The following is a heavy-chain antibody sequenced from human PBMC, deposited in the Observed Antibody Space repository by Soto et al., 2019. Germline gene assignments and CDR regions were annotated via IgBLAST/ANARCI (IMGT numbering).Heavy chain of an antibody. CDR3: TTDSLGGMDV. CDR1: GFTFSNAW. V-gene: IGHV3-15*01. J-gene: IGHJ6*02. D-gene: IGHD7-27*01. CDR2: IKRKTDGGTT. Sequence: GGSLRLSCAASGFTFSNAWMSWVRQAPGKGLEWVGHIKRKTDGGTTDYAAPVKGRFTISRDDSKNTLYLQMNSLKTEDTAVYYWTTDSLGGMDVWGQGTTVTVSS.